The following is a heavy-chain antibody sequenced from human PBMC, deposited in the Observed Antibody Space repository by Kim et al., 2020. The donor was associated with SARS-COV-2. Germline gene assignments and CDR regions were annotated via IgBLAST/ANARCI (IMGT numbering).Heavy chain of an antibody. CDR1: GGSISSSSYY. CDR2: IYYSGST. Sequence: SETLSLTCTVSGGSISSSSYYWGWIRQPPGKGLEWIGSIYYSGSTYYNPSLKSRVTISVDTSKNQFSLKLSSVTAADTAVYYCATSSLELRYFDWLPDYYYYGMDVWGQGTTVTVSS. D-gene: IGHD3-9*01. V-gene: IGHV4-39*07. CDR3: ATSSLELRYFDWLPDYYYYGMDV. J-gene: IGHJ6*02.